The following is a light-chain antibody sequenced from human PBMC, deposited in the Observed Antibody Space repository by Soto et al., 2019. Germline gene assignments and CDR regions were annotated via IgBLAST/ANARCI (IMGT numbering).Light chain of an antibody. CDR2: DAS. Sequence: EIVMTQSPSTLSVSPGERATLSCQASQSVGSNLAWYQQKPGKAPRLLVYDASYRATDIPPRFSGSGSVIDFTLNISSLEPEDFAVYYCQQRRSWPPTITFGQGTRLEIK. V-gene: IGKV3-11*01. CDR3: QQRRSWPPTIT. CDR1: QSVGSN. J-gene: IGKJ5*01.